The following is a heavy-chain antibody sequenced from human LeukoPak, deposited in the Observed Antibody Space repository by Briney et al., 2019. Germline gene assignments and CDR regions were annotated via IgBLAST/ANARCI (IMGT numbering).Heavy chain of an antibody. CDR3: ARDNMEDSSSVDY. V-gene: IGHV1-46*01. CDR2: INPSGGST. Sequence: GASVKVSCKASGYNFSSYHMHWVRQAPGQGLEWMGIINPSGGSTSYAQKFQGRVTMTRDTSTSTVYMELSSLRSEDTAMYYCARDNMEDSSSVDYWGQGTLVTVSS. CDR1: GYNFSSYH. D-gene: IGHD6-6*01. J-gene: IGHJ4*02.